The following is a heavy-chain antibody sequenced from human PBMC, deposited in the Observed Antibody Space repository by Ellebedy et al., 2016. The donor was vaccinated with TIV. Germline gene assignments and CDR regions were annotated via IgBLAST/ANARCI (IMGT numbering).Heavy chain of an antibody. CDR1: GGPTSSYY. CDR2: IYYSGST. CDR3: ARRMTTVAKFDY. Sequence: MPGGSLRLSCTVSGGPTSSYYWSWIRQPPGKGLEWIGYIYYSGSTNYNPSFKSRVTISVDTSKNQFSLKLSSVAAADTAVYYCARRMTTVAKFDYWGQGTLVTVSS. V-gene: IGHV4-59*08. D-gene: IGHD4-23*01. J-gene: IGHJ4*02.